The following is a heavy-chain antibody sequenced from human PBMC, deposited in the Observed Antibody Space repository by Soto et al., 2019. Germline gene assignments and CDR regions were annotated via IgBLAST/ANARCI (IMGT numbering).Heavy chain of an antibody. CDR1: GSTFSSYG. D-gene: IGHD6-13*01. J-gene: IGHJ1*01. CDR2: IWYDGSNK. Sequence: QVQLVESGGGVVQPGRSLRLSCAASGSTFSSYGMHWVRQAPGKGLEWVAVIWYDGSNKYYADSVKGRFTISRDNSKNTLYLQMNSLRAEDTAVYYCARDSSSWTEYFQHWGQGTLVTVSS. V-gene: IGHV3-33*01. CDR3: ARDSSSWTEYFQH.